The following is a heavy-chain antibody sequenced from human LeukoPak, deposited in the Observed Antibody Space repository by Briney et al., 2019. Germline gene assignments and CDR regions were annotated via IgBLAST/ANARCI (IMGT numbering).Heavy chain of an antibody. D-gene: IGHD6-13*01. CDR3: AKDLRYSSS. V-gene: IGHV3-23*01. J-gene: IGHJ4*02. Sequence: GGSLRLSCAASGFTFSTYAMSWVRHAPGKGLEWVSAISGSGGSTYYADSGKGRFTITRDNSQNTLSLQMNSLRAEDTAVYYCAKDLRYSSSWGQGTLVTVSS. CDR1: GFTFSTYA. CDR2: ISGSGGST.